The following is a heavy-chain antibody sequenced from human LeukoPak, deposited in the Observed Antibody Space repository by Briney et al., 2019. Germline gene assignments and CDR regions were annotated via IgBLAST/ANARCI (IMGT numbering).Heavy chain of an antibody. D-gene: IGHD1-26*01. Sequence: SVKVSCKASGGTFSSYAISWVRQAPGQGLEWMGRIIPILGIANYAQKFQGRVTITRDTSASTAYMELSSLRSEDTAVYYCARDRAVGTENNFDYWGQGTLVTVSS. CDR2: IIPILGIA. J-gene: IGHJ4*02. CDR3: ARDRAVGTENNFDY. CDR1: GGTFSSYA. V-gene: IGHV1-69*04.